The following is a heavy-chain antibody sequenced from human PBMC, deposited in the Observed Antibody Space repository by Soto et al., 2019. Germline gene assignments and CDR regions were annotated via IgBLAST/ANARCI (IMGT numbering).Heavy chain of an antibody. CDR1: GASIISTTSSYY. V-gene: IGHV4-39*01. J-gene: IGHJ5*02. D-gene: IGHD3-3*01. CDR3: ARHFPLRVVRSTYFDA. Sequence: SETLSLTCTVSGASIISTTSSYYWGWIRQPPGKGLEWIGSVYYSGSTYFNPSLKSRVTISVDTPQNQFSLKLSSVTAADTAVYYCARHFPLRVVRSTYFDAWGQGTVVTVSS. CDR2: VYYSGST.